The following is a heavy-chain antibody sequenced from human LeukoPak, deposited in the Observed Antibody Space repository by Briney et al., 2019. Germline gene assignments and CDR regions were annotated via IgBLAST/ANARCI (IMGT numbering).Heavy chain of an antibody. Sequence: GASVKVSCKASGYTFTGYYMHWVRQAPGQGLEWMGWINPNSGGTNYAQKFQGRVTMTRDTSISTAYMELSRLRSDDTAVYYCAREVADYYGSGSLLGFDYWGQGTLVTVSS. J-gene: IGHJ4*02. D-gene: IGHD3-10*01. CDR3: AREVADYYGSGSLLGFDY. CDR2: INPNSGGT. CDR1: GYTFTGYY. V-gene: IGHV1-2*02.